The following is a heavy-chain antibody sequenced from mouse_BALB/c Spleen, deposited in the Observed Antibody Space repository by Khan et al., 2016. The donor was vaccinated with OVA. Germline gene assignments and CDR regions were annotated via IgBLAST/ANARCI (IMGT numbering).Heavy chain of an antibody. CDR1: GFSLTSYG. J-gene: IGHJ3*01. Sequence: QVQLKQAGPGLVAPSQSLSNTCTVSGFSLTSYGVHWVRQPPGKGLEWLGIIWAGGSTNYNSASMSRLSISKDNSKSQVFLKMNSLQTDDTAMYYCARDTTATPYWGQGTLVTVSA. CDR2: IWAGGST. V-gene: IGHV2-9*02. CDR3: ARDTTATPY. D-gene: IGHD1-2*01.